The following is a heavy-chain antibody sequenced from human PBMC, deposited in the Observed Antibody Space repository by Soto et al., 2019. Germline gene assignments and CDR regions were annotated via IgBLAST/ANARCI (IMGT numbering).Heavy chain of an antibody. Sequence: GPVKVACKASGYTFSSYGISWVRQAPEQELEWMGWISAYNGNTNYAQKLQGRVTMTRDTSTSTAYMELSSLRSDDTAVYYCARGRVVDATLANWFDPWGQGTLVTVSS. CDR3: ARGRVVDATLANWFDP. CDR2: ISAYNGNT. J-gene: IGHJ5*02. D-gene: IGHD2-15*01. CDR1: GYTFSSYG. V-gene: IGHV1-18*01.